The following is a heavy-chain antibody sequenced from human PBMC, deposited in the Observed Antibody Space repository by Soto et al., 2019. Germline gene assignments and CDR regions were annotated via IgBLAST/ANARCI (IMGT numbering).Heavy chain of an antibody. V-gene: IGHV4-31*03. Sequence: QVQLQESGPGLVKPSQTLSLTCTVSGGSISSDRYFWSWVRQHPGKGLEWIAYILNSGSTYFNPSPKSRVTISVDTSTSQFSLNLSSVTAADTAVYYCARGHTTFGFYYYGLDVWGQGTTVIVSS. D-gene: IGHD3-10*01. CDR1: GGSISSDRYF. CDR3: ARGHTTFGFYYYGLDV. J-gene: IGHJ6*02. CDR2: ILNSGST.